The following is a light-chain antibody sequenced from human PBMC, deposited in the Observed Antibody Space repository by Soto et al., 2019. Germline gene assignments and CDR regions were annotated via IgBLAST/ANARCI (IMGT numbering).Light chain of an antibody. J-gene: IGKJ5*01. Sequence: EIVVTQSPSTLSLSPGERANLSCRASQSVSSNLAWYQQKPGQAPRLLIYGVSTRATGIPARFSGSGSGTEFTLTISSLQSEDFAVYYCQQYNNWPITFGQGTRLEIK. CDR1: QSVSSN. V-gene: IGKV3-15*01. CDR3: QQYNNWPIT. CDR2: GVS.